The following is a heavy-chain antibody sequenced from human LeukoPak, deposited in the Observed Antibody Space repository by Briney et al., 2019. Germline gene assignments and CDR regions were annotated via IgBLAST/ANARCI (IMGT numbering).Heavy chain of an antibody. D-gene: IGHD4-17*01. CDR3: ARGRVTHYGRLCWFDP. CDR2: IYYTGST. V-gene: IGHV4-39*07. J-gene: IGHJ5*02. Sequence: SETLSLTCTVSGGSISSSTYYWGWIRRPPGKGLEWIGTIYYTGSTDYNPSLKSRVTISVDTSKNQFSLRLSSVTAADTAVYYCARGRVTHYGRLCWFDPWGQGTLVTVSS. CDR1: GGSISSSTYY.